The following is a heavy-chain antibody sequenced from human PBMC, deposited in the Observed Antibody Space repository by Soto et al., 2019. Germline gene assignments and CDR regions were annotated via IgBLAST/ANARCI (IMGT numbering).Heavy chain of an antibody. Sequence: QVQLVQSGAEVKKPGSSVKVSCKASGGTFSSYTISWVRQAPGQGLEWMGRIIPILGIANYAQKFQGRVTLTADKSXXTXYXXLSSLRSEDTAVYYCARDRGVGITMGQRGRNWFDPWGQGTLVTVSS. J-gene: IGHJ5*02. V-gene: IGHV1-69*08. CDR3: ARDRGVGITMGQRGRNWFDP. D-gene: IGHD3-10*01. CDR1: GGTFSSYT. CDR2: IIPILGIA.